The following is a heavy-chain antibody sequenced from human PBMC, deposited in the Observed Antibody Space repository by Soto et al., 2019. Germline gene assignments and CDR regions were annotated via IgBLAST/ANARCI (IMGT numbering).Heavy chain of an antibody. CDR1: GFSFSLYT. CDR3: ARVKSLGNFDS. D-gene: IGHD7-27*01. CDR2: ISSDGTYT. V-gene: IGHV3-21*02. Sequence: EVQLVESGGGLVKPGGSLRLSCAASGFSFSLYTMNWVRQAPGKGLEWVSSISSDGTYTYYADSLKGRFTISRDNAKNSLSLQMNSLRVEDTSVYYGARVKSLGNFDSWGQGTLVTVSS. J-gene: IGHJ4*02.